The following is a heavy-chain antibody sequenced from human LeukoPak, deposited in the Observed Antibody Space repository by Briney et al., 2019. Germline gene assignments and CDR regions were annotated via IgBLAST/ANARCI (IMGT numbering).Heavy chain of an antibody. J-gene: IGHJ4*02. CDR2: IYYSGST. Sequence: PSETLSLTCTVSGGSISSYYWSWIRQPPGKGLEWIGYIYYSGSTNYNPSLKSRVAISVDTSKNQFSLKLSSVTAADTAVYYCARQRSSGREYEYYFYYWGQGTLVTLSS. V-gene: IGHV4-59*08. D-gene: IGHD6-19*01. CDR3: ARQRSSGREYEYYFYY. CDR1: GGSISSYY.